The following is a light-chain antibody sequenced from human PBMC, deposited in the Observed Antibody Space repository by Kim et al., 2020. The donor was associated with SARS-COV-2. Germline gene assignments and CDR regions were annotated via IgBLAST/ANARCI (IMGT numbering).Light chain of an antibody. CDR3: QQRSNWPLT. CDR1: QSVSSY. Sequence: LSPGERATRSCRASQSVSSYLAWYQQKPGQAPRLLIYDTSNRATGIPARFSGSGSGTDFTLTISSLEPEDFAVYYCQQRSNWPLTFGGGTKVDIK. V-gene: IGKV3-11*01. J-gene: IGKJ4*01. CDR2: DTS.